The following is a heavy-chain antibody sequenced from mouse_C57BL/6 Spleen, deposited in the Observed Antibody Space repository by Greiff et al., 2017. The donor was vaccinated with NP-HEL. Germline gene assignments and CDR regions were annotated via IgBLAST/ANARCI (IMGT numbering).Heavy chain of an antibody. CDR2: IDPSDSYT. CDR1: GYTFTSYW. CDR3: VRVEAEYYYAMDY. J-gene: IGHJ4*01. Sequence: QVQLQQPGAELVMPGASVKLSCKASGYTFTSYWMHWVKQRPGQGLEWIGEIDPSDSYTNYNQKFKGKSTLTVDKSSSTAYMQLSSLTSEDSAVYYCVRVEAEYYYAMDYWGQGTSVTVSS. V-gene: IGHV1-69*01. D-gene: IGHD3-2*02.